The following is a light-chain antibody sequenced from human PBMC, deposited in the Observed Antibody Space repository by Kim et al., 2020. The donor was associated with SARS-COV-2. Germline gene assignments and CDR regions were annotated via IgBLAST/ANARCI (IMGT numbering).Light chain of an antibody. CDR1: QSIGTF. CDR2: SAT. J-gene: IGKJ2*01. V-gene: IGKV1-39*01. Sequence: PSVGARITLTCRASQSIGTFFQWYQQKPGKAPHIPIYSATSLGSGVPFRCRGSGYRRDFTLTTSSVHLLDIGPYSSEKSFIPPHTFGHRTKVVIK. CDR3: EKSFIPPHT.